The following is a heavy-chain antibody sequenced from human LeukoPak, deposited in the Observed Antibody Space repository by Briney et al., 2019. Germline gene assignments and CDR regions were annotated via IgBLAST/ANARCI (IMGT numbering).Heavy chain of an antibody. V-gene: IGHV7-4-1*02. Sequence: ASVNVSCKASGYSFTSQAINWVRQAPGQGLQWMGWVNTTTGNPTYAQGFTGRFVFSFDTSVSTAYLQISSLKAEDTAVYYCVGAETSVGYFDYWGQGTLVTVSP. J-gene: IGHJ4*03. CDR3: VGAETSVGYFDY. CDR1: GYSFTSQA. D-gene: IGHD4-23*01. CDR2: VNTTTGNP.